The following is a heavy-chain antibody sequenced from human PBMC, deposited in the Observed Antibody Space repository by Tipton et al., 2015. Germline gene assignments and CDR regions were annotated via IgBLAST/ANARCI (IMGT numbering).Heavy chain of an antibody. CDR1: GYSFTSYW. J-gene: IGHJ4*02. CDR2: IYPGDSDT. CDR3: ARRITMVRGVIRGYYFDY. Sequence: QLVQSGAEVKKPGESLKISCKGSGYSFTSYWIGWVRQMPGKGLEWMGIIYPGDSDTRYSPSFQGQVTISADKSISTAYLQWSSLKASDTAMYYCARRITMVRGVIRGYYFDYWGQGTLVTVSS. D-gene: IGHD3-10*01. V-gene: IGHV5-51*03.